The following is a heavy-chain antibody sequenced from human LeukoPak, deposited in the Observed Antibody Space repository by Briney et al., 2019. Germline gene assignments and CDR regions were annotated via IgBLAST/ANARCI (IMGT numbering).Heavy chain of an antibody. CDR1: GFTFDDYA. Sequence: GRSLRLSCAASGFTFDDYAMHWVRHAPGKGLEWVSGISWNCGSIGYADSVKGRFTIYRDYAKNALSLQMNRLRAEDMALYYCAKDIEPRSGYSSSRLQNLAACAFDIWGQGTMVTVSS. CDR2: ISWNCGSI. D-gene: IGHD6-13*01. J-gene: IGHJ3*02. V-gene: IGHV3-9*03. CDR3: AKDIEPRSGYSSSRLQNLAACAFDI.